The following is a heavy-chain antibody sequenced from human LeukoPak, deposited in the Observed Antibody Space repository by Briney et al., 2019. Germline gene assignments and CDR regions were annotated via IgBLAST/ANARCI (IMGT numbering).Heavy chain of an antibody. Sequence: ASVKVSFKASGFTFTNHWMHWVRQAPGQGLEWMGIINPNHDYTIYAQKFQDRVTMTRDTFTSTLYMELRCARVHAKAVYYCARDHSDNNAWWFDPWGQGTLVTVST. J-gene: IGHJ5*02. CDR2: INPNHDYT. CDR1: GFTFTNHW. V-gene: IGHV1-46*01. D-gene: IGHD2-8*01. CDR3: ARDHSDNNAWWFDP.